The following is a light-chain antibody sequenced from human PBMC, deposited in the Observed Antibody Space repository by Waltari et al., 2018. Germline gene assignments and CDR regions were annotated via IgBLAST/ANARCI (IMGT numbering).Light chain of an antibody. V-gene: IGKV3-20*01. Sequence: EIVLTQSPGNLSLSPGERATLSCRASQSVSSSYLAWYQQKPGQAPRLLIYGASSRATGIPDRFSGSGSGTDFTLTISRLEPEDFAVYYCQHYGSSPGTFGQGTKVEIK. J-gene: IGKJ1*01. CDR1: QSVSSSY. CDR2: GAS. CDR3: QHYGSSPGT.